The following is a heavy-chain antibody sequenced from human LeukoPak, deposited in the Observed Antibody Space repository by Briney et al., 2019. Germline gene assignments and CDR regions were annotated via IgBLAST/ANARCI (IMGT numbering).Heavy chain of an antibody. J-gene: IGHJ4*02. D-gene: IGHD5-18*01. CDR2: TNGDETST. V-gene: IGHV3-74*01. CDR1: GFTFRMYW. CDR3: AREHFGYSYEY. Sequence: PGGSLRLSCAASGFTFRMYWMHGVRQAPGEGLVCVARTNGDETSTNYADSVKGRFTIFRDNAKNAVYLQMHSLRGEDTAVYYCAREHFGYSYEYWGQGTLVTVST.